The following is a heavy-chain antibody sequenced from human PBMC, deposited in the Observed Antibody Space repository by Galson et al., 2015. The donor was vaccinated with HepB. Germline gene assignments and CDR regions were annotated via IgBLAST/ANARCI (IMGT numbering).Heavy chain of an antibody. CDR1: GFTFSSYW. CDR3: ARSRVERAVAGTFDS. D-gene: IGHD6-19*01. J-gene: IGHJ4*02. Sequence: LRLSCAASGFTFSSYWMHWVRQVPGKGLVWVARINSDGSSTTYADSVKGRFTISRDNVKNTLHLQVNSLRADDTAVYYCARSRVERAVAGTFDSWGQGTLVTVSS. V-gene: IGHV3-74*01. CDR2: INSDGSST.